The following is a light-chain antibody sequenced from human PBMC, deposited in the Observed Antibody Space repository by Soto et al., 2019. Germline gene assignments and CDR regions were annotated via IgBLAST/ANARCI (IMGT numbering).Light chain of an antibody. J-gene: IGKJ5*01. CDR1: QIVSSN. CDR3: QQYNNWTPEIT. Sequence: EIVMTQSPAPLSVSPGDRATLSCRASQIVSSNLAWYQQKPGQDPRILIYGASTRATGIPARFSGSGSGTEFTLTISSLQSEDFAVYYCQQYNNWTPEITFGQGTRLEIK. V-gene: IGKV3-15*01. CDR2: GAS.